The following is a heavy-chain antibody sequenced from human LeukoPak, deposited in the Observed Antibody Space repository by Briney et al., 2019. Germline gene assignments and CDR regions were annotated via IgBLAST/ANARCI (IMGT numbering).Heavy chain of an antibody. D-gene: IGHD5-24*01. V-gene: IGHV5-51*01. J-gene: IGHJ4*02. CDR1: GYTFPKYW. CDR3: ARRDMATNTPFDY. CDR2: IYPGDSDT. Sequence: GESLKISCKGSGYTFPKYWIGWVRQTPGKGLECMGIIYPGDSDTRYSPSFQGQVTISADKSISTAYLQWSSLKASDTAMYYCARRDMATNTPFDYWGQGTLVTVSS.